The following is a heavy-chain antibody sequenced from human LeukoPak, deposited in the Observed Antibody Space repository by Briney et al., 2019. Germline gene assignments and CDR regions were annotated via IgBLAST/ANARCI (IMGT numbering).Heavy chain of an antibody. CDR3: ARQSWVSGNIDY. V-gene: IGHV3-53*01. Sequence: GGSLRLSCAASGFTVSSNYMSWVRQAPGKGLEWVSVIYSGGSTYYADSVKGRFTISRDNSKNTLYLQMNGLRAEDTAVYYCARQSWVSGNIDYWGQGTLVTVSS. CDR1: GFTVSSNY. CDR2: IYSGGST. J-gene: IGHJ4*02. D-gene: IGHD3-10*01.